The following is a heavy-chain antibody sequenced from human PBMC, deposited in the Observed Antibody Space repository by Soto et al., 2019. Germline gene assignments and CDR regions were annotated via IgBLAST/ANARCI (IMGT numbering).Heavy chain of an antibody. V-gene: IGHV1-69*04. CDR2: IIPILGIA. CDR3: ARDSKYSGYDVVSWFDP. J-gene: IGHJ5*02. D-gene: IGHD5-12*01. Sequence: ASVKVSCKASGGTFSSYTISWVRQAPGQGLEWMGRIIPILGIANYAQKFQGRVTITADKSTSTAYMELSSLRSEDTAVYYCARDSKYSGYDVVSWFDPWGQGTLVTVSS. CDR1: GGTFSSYT.